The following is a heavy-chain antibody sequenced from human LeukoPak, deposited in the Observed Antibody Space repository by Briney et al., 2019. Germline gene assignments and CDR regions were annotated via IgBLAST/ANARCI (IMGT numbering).Heavy chain of an antibody. CDR3: ARDGVEYYDILTGYYTFVSGYHYMDV. CDR2: IYYSGST. D-gene: IGHD3-9*01. Sequence: SETLSLTCTVSGGSISSRSYYWGWIRQPPGKGLEWIGSIYYSGSTYHNPSLKSRVTISVDTSKNQFSLKLSSVTAADTAVYYCARDGVEYYDILTGYYTFVSGYHYMDVWGKGTTVTVSS. CDR1: GGSISSRSYY. J-gene: IGHJ6*03. V-gene: IGHV4-39*07.